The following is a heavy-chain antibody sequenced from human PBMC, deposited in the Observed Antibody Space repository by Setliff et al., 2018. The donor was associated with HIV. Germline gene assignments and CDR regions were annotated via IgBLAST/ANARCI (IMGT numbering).Heavy chain of an antibody. CDR1: GYTLTELT. J-gene: IGHJ4*02. CDR2: FDPEDGDT. Sequence: VKVSCKVSGYTLTELTMHWVRQAPGKGLEWMGRFDPEDGDTLYAQRFQGRVTMTEDSSTDTAYMELGSLTSDDTAVYYCATAKEHWLTEGGFDFWGQGTLVTVSS. CDR3: ATAKEHWLTEGGFDF. D-gene: IGHD6-19*01. V-gene: IGHV1-24*01.